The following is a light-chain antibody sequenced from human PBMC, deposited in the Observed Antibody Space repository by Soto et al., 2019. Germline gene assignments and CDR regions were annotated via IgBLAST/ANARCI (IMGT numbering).Light chain of an antibody. Sequence: ETVLTQSPGTLSLSPGERATLSCRASQTISSNYLAWYRQTPGQAPRLLIYGASNRATGIADRFSGSGSGTDFTHIISRLEPEDFTLYYCQQYGSSPWTFGQGNKVEI. V-gene: IGKV3-20*01. J-gene: IGKJ1*01. CDR1: QTISSNY. CDR3: QQYGSSPWT. CDR2: GAS.